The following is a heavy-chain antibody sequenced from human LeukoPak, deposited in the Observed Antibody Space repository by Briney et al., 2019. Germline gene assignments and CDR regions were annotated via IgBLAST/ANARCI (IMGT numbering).Heavy chain of an antibody. V-gene: IGHV4-59*01. J-gene: IGHJ6*03. CDR1: VGSISNYY. CDR2: IYYSGST. D-gene: IGHD1-14*01. CDR3: ARGGTTWPPLMDV. Sequence: PSETLSLTCTVPVGSISNYYWSWIRQPPGKGLEWIGYIYYSGSTSYNTSLKSRVTISVDTSKNRFSLRLSSVTAADTAVYYCARGGTTWPPLMDVWGKGTTVTVSS.